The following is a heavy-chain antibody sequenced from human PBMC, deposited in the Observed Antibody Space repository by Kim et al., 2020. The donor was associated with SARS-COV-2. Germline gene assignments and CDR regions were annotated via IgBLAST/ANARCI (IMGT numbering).Heavy chain of an antibody. CDR3: ARAGGPAAAGHFDY. Sequence: SETLSLTCTVSGGSISSYYWSWIRQPPGKGLEWIGYIYYSGSTNYNPSLKSRVTISVDTSKNQFSLKLSSVTAADTAVYYCARAGGPAAAGHFDYWGQGTLVTVSS. CDR1: GGSISSYY. V-gene: IGHV4-59*13. CDR2: IYYSGST. J-gene: IGHJ4*02. D-gene: IGHD6-13*01.